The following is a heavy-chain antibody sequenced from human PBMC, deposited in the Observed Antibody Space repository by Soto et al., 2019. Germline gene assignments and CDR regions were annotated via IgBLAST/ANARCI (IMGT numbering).Heavy chain of an antibody. V-gene: IGHV3-23*01. J-gene: IGHJ6*02. Sequence: PGGSLRLSCVASGFTFSSYAMSWVRHTPGKGLEWVSAITGSGENTFYADSVKGRFSISRDNSKNTLYLQLNSLRAEDTALYYCAKDHNRSTYYYYGIDVWGQGTRVTVSS. D-gene: IGHD1-1*01. CDR3: AKDHNRSTYYYYGIDV. CDR2: ITGSGENT. CDR1: GFTFSSYA.